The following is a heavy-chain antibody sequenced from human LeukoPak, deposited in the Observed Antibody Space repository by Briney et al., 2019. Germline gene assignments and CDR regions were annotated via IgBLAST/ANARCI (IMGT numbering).Heavy chain of an antibody. CDR1: GFTFSSYW. J-gene: IGHJ4*02. CDR3: ARGLVAFDY. D-gene: IGHD2-15*01. V-gene: IGHV3-7*03. Sequence: GGSLRLSCAASGFTFSSYWMSWVRQAPGKGLEWVANIKQDGSEKYYVDSVKGRFTISRDNSKNTLYPQMNSLRAEDTAVYYCARGLVAFDYWGQGTLVTVSS. CDR2: IKQDGSEK.